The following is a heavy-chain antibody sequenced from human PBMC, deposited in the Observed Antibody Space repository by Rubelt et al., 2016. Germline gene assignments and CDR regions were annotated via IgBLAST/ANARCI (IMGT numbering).Heavy chain of an antibody. CDR1: GYSFTSYW. CDR3: AGIALTATRVATTFDY. Sequence: EVQLVQSGAEVKKPGESLKISCKASGYSFTSYWIGWVRQMPGKGLEWMGIIYPGDADTRYSPSFRGQVPIHAAYLQGSRLQASDTARFSWAGIALTATRVATTFDYWGLGTLVTVSS. J-gene: IGHJ4*02. CDR2: IYPGDADT. D-gene: IGHD1-1*01. V-gene: IGHV5-51*01.